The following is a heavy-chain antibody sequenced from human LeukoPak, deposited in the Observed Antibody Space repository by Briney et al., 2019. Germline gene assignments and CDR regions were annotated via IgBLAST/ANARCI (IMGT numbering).Heavy chain of an antibody. J-gene: IGHJ4*02. CDR1: GFTFSSYS. CDR2: ISSSSSYI. CDR3: ARDSCSSTSCYHY. Sequence: GGSLRLSCAASGFTFSSYSMNWVRQAPGKGLEWVSSISSSSSYIYYADSVKGRFTISRDNAKNSLYLQMNSLRAEDTAVYYCARDSCSSTSCYHYWGQGTLVTVSS. V-gene: IGHV3-21*01. D-gene: IGHD2-2*01.